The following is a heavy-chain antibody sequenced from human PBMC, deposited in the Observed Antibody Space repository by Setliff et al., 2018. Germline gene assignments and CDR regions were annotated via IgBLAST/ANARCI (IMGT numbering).Heavy chain of an antibody. Sequence: GGSLRLSCATSGFSFNHHAMHWVRQAPGKGLEWVAEIWYDGTYKFYADSVKGRFTISRDNAQNSLYLQMNSLRAEDTAVYYCARSYNFWSGPALDVWGKGTTVTVSS. CDR2: IWYDGTYK. J-gene: IGHJ6*04. CDR1: GFSFNHHA. CDR3: ARSYNFWSGPALDV. D-gene: IGHD3-3*01. V-gene: IGHV3-33*01.